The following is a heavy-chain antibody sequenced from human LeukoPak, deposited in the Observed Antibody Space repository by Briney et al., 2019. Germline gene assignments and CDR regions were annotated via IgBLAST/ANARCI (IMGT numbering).Heavy chain of an antibody. V-gene: IGHV4-34*01. CDR2: INHSGST. J-gene: IGHJ4*02. CDR1: GGSFSGYY. CDR3: ARGVGRITIFGVVVGPRNPSDY. D-gene: IGHD3-3*01. Sequence: ASETLSLTCAVYGGSFSGYYWSWIRQPPGKGLEWIGEINHSGSTNYNPSLKSRVTISVDTSKNQFSLKLSSVTAADTAVYYCARGVGRITIFGVVVGPRNPSDYWGQGTLVTVSS.